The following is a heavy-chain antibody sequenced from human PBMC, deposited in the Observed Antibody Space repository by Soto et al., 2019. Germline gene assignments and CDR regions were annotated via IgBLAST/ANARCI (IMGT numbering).Heavy chain of an antibody. V-gene: IGHV2-5*02. J-gene: IGHJ6*02. CDR1: GFSLSTSGVG. CDR2: IYWDDDK. Sequence: QITLKESGPTLVKPTQTLTLTCTFSGFSLSTSGVGVGWIRQPPRKALEWLALIYWDDDKRYRPSLKSRLTISKDTPKTQVVLTMTNMDPVDTATYYCAHHGYYSYGLDVWGQGTTVTVSS. CDR3: AHHGYYSYGLDV.